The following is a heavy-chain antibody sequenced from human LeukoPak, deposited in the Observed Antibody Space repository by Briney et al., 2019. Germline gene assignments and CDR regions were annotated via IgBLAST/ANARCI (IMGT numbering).Heavy chain of an antibody. CDR2: NPNSGGT. J-gene: IGHJ4*02. Sequence: NPNSGGTNYAQTFQGGVTMTRDTSITTAYLEVSSLRSDDTAVYYCARGEYSSSWDHYYFDYWGQGALVTVSS. V-gene: IGHV1-2*02. D-gene: IGHD6-13*01. CDR3: ARGEYSSSWDHYYFDY.